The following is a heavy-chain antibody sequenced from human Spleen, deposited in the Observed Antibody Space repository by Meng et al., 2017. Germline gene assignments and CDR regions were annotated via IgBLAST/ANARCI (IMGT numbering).Heavy chain of an antibody. D-gene: IGHD3-10*01. V-gene: IGHV4-39*07. CDR3: ARLLWFGELTSRQNWFDP. Sequence: SETLSLTCTVSGGSISSSSYYWGWIRQPPGKGLEWIGSIYYSGSTYYNPSLKSRVTISVDTSKNQFSLKLSSVTAADTAVYYCARLLWFGELTSRQNWFDPWGQGTLVTVSS. J-gene: IGHJ5*02. CDR1: GGSISSSSYY. CDR2: IYYSGST.